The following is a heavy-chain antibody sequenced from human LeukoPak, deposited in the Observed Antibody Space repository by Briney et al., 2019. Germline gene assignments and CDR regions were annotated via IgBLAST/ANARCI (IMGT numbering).Heavy chain of an antibody. J-gene: IGHJ6*03. V-gene: IGHV1-18*01. D-gene: IGHD6-13*01. CDR2: ISAYNGNT. CDR1: GCTFTSYG. Sequence: ASVKVSCKASGCTFTSYGISWVRQAPGQGLEWMGWISAYNGNTNYAQKLQGRVTMTTDTSTSTAYMELRSLRSDGTAVYYCARDLGDSSSWYYYYYYMDVWGKGTTVTISS. CDR3: ARDLGDSSSWYYYYYYMDV.